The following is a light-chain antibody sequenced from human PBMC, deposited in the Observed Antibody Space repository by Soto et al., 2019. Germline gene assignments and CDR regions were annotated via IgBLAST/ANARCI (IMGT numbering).Light chain of an antibody. Sequence: QSPATLSLSPXXRATLSXXXXXXVSTYLVSYQHKPRQAPRLLIYHASNRATGIPARFSGSGSGTDFTLTISSLETEDFAVYYCQQRSNWLTFGGGTKVEIK. CDR1: XXVSTY. CDR3: QQRSNWLT. J-gene: IGKJ4*01. CDR2: HAS. V-gene: IGKV3-11*01.